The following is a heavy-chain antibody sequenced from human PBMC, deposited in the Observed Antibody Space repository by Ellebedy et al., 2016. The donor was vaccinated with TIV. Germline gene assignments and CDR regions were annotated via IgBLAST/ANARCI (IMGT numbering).Heavy chain of an antibody. CDR3: ASETFNDVDLEMWGVFDL. D-gene: IGHD1-1*01. CDR1: GFTVSSNY. Sequence: GGSLRFSCATSGFTVSSNYMSWVRQAPGRGLEWVSLISTGGDTFYADSVKGRFTVSRDNSKNTLFLQINSLRADDTALYYCASETFNDVDLEMWGVFDLWGQGTMVTVSS. CDR2: ISTGGDT. J-gene: IGHJ3*01. V-gene: IGHV3-66*01.